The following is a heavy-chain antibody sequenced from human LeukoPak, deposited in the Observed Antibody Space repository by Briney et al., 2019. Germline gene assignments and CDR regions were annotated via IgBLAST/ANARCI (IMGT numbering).Heavy chain of an antibody. Sequence: SQTLSLTCTVSGGSITTGGYYWSWIRQPPGKGLEWIGYIYYSGSTYYNPSLRSRLTISVDTSQNQFSLKLSSVTAADTAVYYRARWFGESGLDYWGQGTLVTVSS. CDR2: IYYSGST. V-gene: IGHV4-31*03. CDR3: ARWFGESGLDY. D-gene: IGHD3-10*01. J-gene: IGHJ4*02. CDR1: GGSITTGGYY.